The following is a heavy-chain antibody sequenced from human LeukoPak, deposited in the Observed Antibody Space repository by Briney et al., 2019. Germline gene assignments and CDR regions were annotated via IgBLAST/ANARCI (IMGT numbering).Heavy chain of an antibody. CDR3: ARDSYYDNSGEGAFDI. CDR1: GGSVSTIGYS. D-gene: IGHD3-22*01. Sequence: KPSETLSLTCGVSGGSVSTIGYSWSWIRQPPGKGLEWIGYIYQSGSTSYNPSLQSRVTISIDKSKNQFSLKLSSVTAADTAVYYCARDSYYDNSGEGAFDIWGQGTLVTVSS. J-gene: IGHJ3*02. V-gene: IGHV4-30-2*01. CDR2: IYQSGST.